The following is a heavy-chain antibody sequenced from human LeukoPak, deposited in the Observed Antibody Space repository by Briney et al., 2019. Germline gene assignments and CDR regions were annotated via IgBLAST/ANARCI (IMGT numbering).Heavy chain of an antibody. D-gene: IGHD6-19*01. J-gene: IGHJ4*02. V-gene: IGHV4-4*07. CDR2: IYGSGST. CDR1: GSSITSNY. CDR3: ARDGDHASGWPFHC. Sequence: GSLRLSCAGSGSSITSNYWSWIRQPAGKGLEWIGRIYGSGSTSYNPSLKSRVTMSLDTSKSQFSLKLSSVSAADTAMYYCARDGDHASGWPFHCWGQGTLVTVSS.